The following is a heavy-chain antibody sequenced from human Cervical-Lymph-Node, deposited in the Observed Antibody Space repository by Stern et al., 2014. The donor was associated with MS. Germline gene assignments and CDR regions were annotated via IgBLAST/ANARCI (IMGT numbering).Heavy chain of an antibody. CDR3: ARVNSGYNWFDY. CDR2: IHHSGTT. D-gene: IGHD5-12*01. CDR1: GGSISNTNW. V-gene: IGHV4-4*02. Sequence: QLQLHESGPGLVKPSGTLSLTCAVFGGSISNTNWWGWVRQTPGMGLEWIGEIHHSGTTNFSPSLKSRVIMSVDKSKHQFFLVLKSVTAADTATYYCARVNSGYNWFDYWGQGARVTVSS. J-gene: IGHJ5*01.